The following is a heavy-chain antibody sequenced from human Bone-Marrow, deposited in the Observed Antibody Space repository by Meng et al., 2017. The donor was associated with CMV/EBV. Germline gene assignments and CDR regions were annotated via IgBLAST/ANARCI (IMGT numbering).Heavy chain of an antibody. D-gene: IGHD2-2*01. CDR2: IVVGSGNT. Sequence: SVKVSCKASGFTFTSSAVQWVRQARGQRLEWIGWIVVGSGNTNHAQKSQERVTITRDMSTSTAYMELSSLRSEDTAVYYCARGGYCSSTSCSDYYYYYGMDVWGQGTTVTVSS. V-gene: IGHV1-58*01. CDR3: ARGGYCSSTSCSDYYYYYGMDV. J-gene: IGHJ6*02. CDR1: GFTFTSSA.